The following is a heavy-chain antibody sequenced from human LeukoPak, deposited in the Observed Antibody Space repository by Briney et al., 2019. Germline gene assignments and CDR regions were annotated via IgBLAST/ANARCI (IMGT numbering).Heavy chain of an antibody. D-gene: IGHD3-22*01. CDR3: ARESNSGYYLSY. J-gene: IGHJ4*02. Sequence: GGSLRLSCAASGFTFSSYAMSWVRQAPGKGLEWVSGISVSGTSTSNADSVKGRFTISRDNSKNTLYLQMNSLRAEDTAVYYCARESNSGYYLSYWGQGTLVTVSS. CDR1: GFTFSSYA. V-gene: IGHV3-23*01. CDR2: ISVSGTST.